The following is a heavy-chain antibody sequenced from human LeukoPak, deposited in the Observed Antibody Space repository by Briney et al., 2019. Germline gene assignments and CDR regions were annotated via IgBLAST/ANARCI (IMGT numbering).Heavy chain of an antibody. V-gene: IGHV1-8*01. D-gene: IGHD3-9*01. CDR2: MNPNSGNT. J-gene: IGHJ4*02. CDR1: GYTFTSYD. CDR3: ARVEDATGDY. Sequence: VASVKVSCKASGYTFTSYDINWVRQATGQGLEWMGWMNPNSGNTGYAQKFQGRVTITTDESTSTAYMELSSLRSEDTAVYYCARVEDATGDYWGQGTLVTVSS.